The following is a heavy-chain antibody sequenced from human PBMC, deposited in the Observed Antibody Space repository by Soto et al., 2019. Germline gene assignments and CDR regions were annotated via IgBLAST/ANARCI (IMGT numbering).Heavy chain of an antibody. Sequence: GGSLRLSCAASGFTFSSYSMNWVRQAPGKGLEWVSYISSSSSTIYYADSVKGRFTISRDNAKNSLYLQMNSLRDVDTAVYYCARDDGGGVGATFFGYWGQGTLVTVSS. V-gene: IGHV3-48*02. CDR2: ISSSSSTI. D-gene: IGHD1-26*01. J-gene: IGHJ4*02. CDR1: GFTFSSYS. CDR3: ARDDGGGVGATFFGY.